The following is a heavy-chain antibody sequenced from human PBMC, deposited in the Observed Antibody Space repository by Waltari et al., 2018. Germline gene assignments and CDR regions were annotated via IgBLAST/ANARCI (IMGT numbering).Heavy chain of an antibody. D-gene: IGHD2-15*01. CDR2: VHRNGRT. CDR3: ARDLGRGLFLDS. CDR1: W. J-gene: IGHJ4*02. Sequence: WWSWVSQSPDKGLDWIGQVHRNGRTNYNPSLASRAIVSLDSSMNQFSLRILSATAADTAVYYCARDLGRGLFLDSWGQGTLVTVSP. V-gene: IGHV4-4*02.